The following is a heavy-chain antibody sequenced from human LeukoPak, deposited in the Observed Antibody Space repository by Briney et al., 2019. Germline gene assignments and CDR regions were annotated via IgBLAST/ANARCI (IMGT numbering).Heavy chain of an antibody. CDR2: ISYDGSST. CDR3: ARDKDCSSTSCYNAFDI. J-gene: IGHJ3*02. V-gene: IGHV3-30*01. D-gene: IGHD2-2*01. CDR1: GFTFSTYA. Sequence: GRSLRLSCAASGFTFSTYAMHWVRQAPGKGLECVAVISYDGSSTYYADSVKGRFTISRDNSKNTLYLQMNSLRAEDTAVYYCARDKDCSSTSCYNAFDIWGQGTLVTVSS.